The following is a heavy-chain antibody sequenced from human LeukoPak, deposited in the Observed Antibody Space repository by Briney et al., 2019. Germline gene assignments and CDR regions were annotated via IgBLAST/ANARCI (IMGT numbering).Heavy chain of an antibody. V-gene: IGHV3-23*01. J-gene: IGHJ6*03. D-gene: IGHD2-8*01. Sequence: PGGSLRLSCAASGFTFSSYAMSWVRQAPGKGLEWVSAISGSGGSTYYADSVKGRFTISRDNSKNTLYLQMNSLRAEDTAVYYCARAEYDGVSDYYYYYMDVWGKGTTVTVSS. CDR2: ISGSGGST. CDR1: GFTFSSYA. CDR3: ARAEYDGVSDYYYYYMDV.